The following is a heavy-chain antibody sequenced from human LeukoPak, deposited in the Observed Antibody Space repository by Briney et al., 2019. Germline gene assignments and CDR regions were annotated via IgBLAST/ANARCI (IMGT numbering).Heavy chain of an antibody. D-gene: IGHD3-22*01. CDR1: GGSISSSSYY. J-gene: IGHJ3*02. Sequence: PSETLSLTCTVSGGSISSSSYYWGWIRQPPGKGLEWVGSIYYSGSTYYNPSLKSRVTISVDTSKNQFSLKLSSVTAADTAVYYCARGTYYYDSSGYYSHDAFDIWGQGTMVTVSS. V-gene: IGHV4-39*01. CDR3: ARGTYYYDSSGYYSHDAFDI. CDR2: IYYSGST.